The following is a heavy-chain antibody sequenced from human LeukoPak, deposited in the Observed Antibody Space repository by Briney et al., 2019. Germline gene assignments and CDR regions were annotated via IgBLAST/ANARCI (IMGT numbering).Heavy chain of an antibody. Sequence: PGESLKISCKGSGYTFTSYWIGWVRQMPGKGLEWMGIIYPGDSNTRYSPSFQGQVTISADKSINTAYLQWTSLKASDTAMYYCARQGYSANSFDDWGQGTLVTVSS. J-gene: IGHJ4*02. D-gene: IGHD1-26*01. CDR1: GYTFTSYW. V-gene: IGHV5-51*01. CDR3: ARQGYSANSFDD. CDR2: IYPGDSNT.